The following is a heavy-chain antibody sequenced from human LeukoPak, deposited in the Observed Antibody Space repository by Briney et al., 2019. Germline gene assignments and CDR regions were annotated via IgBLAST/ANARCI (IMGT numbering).Heavy chain of an antibody. D-gene: IGHD6-13*01. J-gene: IGHJ3*02. CDR2: FDPEDGET. V-gene: IGHV1-24*01. CDR1: GYTLTELS. Sequence: GASVKVSCKVSGYTLTELSMHWVRQAPGKGLEWMGGFDPEDGETIYAQKFQGRVTMTEDTSTDTAYMELSSLRSEDTAVYYCATVGPAAAGSYAFDIWGQGTMVTVSS. CDR3: ATVGPAAAGSYAFDI.